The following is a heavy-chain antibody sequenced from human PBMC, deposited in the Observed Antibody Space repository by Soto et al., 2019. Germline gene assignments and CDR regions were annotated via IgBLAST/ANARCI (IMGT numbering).Heavy chain of an antibody. CDR2: IDPSDSYT. CDR3: ARISYYDFWSGYSLGAFDI. CDR1: GYSFTSDW. V-gene: IGHV5-10-1*01. D-gene: IGHD3-3*01. Sequence: PGESLKISCNGSGYSFTSDWISWVRQMPGKGLEWMGRIDPSDSYTNYSPSFQGHVTISADKSISTAYLQWSSLKASDTAMYYCARISYYDFWSGYSLGAFDIWGQGTMVTVSS. J-gene: IGHJ3*02.